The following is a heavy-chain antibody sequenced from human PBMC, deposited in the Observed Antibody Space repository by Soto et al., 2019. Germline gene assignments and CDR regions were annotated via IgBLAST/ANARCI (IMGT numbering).Heavy chain of an antibody. CDR1: GGSSSSYY. CDR2: IYYSGST. Sequence: PSETLSLTCTVSGGSSSSYYWSWIRQPPGKGLEWIGYIYYSGSTYYNPSLKSRVTISVDTSKNQFSLKLSSVTAADTAVYYCARSIDPWGQGTLVTVSS. CDR3: ARSIDP. V-gene: IGHV4-59*12. J-gene: IGHJ5*02.